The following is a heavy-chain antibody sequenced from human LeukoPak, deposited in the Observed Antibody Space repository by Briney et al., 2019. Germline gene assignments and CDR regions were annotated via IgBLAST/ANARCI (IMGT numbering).Heavy chain of an antibody. J-gene: IGHJ4*02. CDR3: ARRIQGMAPYYFDY. CDR1: GFTFSSYS. D-gene: IGHD5-24*01. CDR2: ISSSSSTI. Sequence: PGGSLRLSCAASGFTFSSYSMNWVRQAPGKGLEWVSYISSSSSTIYYADSVKGRFTISRDNAKNTLYLQMNSLRAEDTAVYYCARRIQGMAPYYFDYWGQGTLVTVSS. V-gene: IGHV3-48*04.